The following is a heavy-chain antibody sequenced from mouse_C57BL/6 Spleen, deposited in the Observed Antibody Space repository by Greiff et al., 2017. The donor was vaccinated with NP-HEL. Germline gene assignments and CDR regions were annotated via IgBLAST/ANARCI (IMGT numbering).Heavy chain of an antibody. CDR2: ISSGSSTI. V-gene: IGHV5-17*01. CDR3: ARQLVDY. J-gene: IGHJ2*01. CDR1: GFTFSDYG. D-gene: IGHD4-1*02. Sequence: EVNVVESGGGLVKPGGSLKLSCAASGFTFSDYGMHWVRQAPEKGLEWVAYISSGSSTIYYADTVKGRFTISRDNAKNTLFLQKTGLGSEDTAMYYCARQLVDYWGQGTTLTVSS.